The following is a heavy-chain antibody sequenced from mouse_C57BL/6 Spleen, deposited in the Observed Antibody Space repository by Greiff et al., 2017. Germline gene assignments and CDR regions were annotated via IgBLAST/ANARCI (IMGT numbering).Heavy chain of an antibody. V-gene: IGHV12-3*01. Sequence: VMLVESGPGLVKPSQSLFLTCSITGFPITSGYYWIWIRQSPGKPLEWMGYITHSGETFYNPSLQSPISITRETSKNQFFLQLNSVTTEDTAMYYCAGDSHSGAWFAYWGQGTLVTVSA. CDR1: GFPITSGYY. J-gene: IGHJ3*01. CDR2: ITHSGET. CDR3: AGDSHSGAWFAY. D-gene: IGHD1-3*01.